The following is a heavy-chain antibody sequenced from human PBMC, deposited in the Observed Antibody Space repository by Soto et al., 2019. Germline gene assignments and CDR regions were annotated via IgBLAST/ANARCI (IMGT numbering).Heavy chain of an antibody. CDR2: ISGRGGGT. J-gene: IGHJ4*02. CDR1: GFTFSTYA. Sequence: GGSLRLSCAASGFTFSTYAMSWVRQAPGKGLEWVSAISGRGGGTFYADSVKGRFTIARDNSKNTLFLQMNSLRAEDTAVYFCARKMTSSTNYYDYWGQGNLVTVSS. D-gene: IGHD2-2*01. CDR3: ARKMTSSTNYYDY. V-gene: IGHV3-23*01.